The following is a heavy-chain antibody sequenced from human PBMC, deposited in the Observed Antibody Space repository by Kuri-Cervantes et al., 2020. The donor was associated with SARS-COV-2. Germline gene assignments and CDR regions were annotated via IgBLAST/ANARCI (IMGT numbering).Heavy chain of an antibody. CDR2: ISYDGSNK. D-gene: IGHD2-2*01. J-gene: IGHJ4*02. CDR3: AKGKVVVVPAAAFDY. CDR1: GFTFSSYG. Sequence: GESLKISCAASGFTFSSYGMHWVRQAPGKGLEWVAVISYDGSNKYYADSVKGRFTISRDNFKNTLYLQMNSLRAEDTAVYYCAKGKVVVVPAAAFDYWGQGTLVTVSS. V-gene: IGHV3-30*18.